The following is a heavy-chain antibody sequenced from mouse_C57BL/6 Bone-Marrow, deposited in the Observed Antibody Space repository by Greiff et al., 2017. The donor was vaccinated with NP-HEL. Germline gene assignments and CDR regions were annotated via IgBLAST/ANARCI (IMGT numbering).Heavy chain of an antibody. CDR2: INPGSGGT. V-gene: IGHV1-54*01. CDR1: GYAFTNYL. D-gene: IGHD4-1*01. Sequence: QVQLQQSGAELVRPGTSVKVSCKASGYAFTNYLIEWVKQRPGQGLEWIGVINPGSGGTNYNEKFKGKATLTADKSSSTAYMQLSSLTSEDSAVYFCARTELTGTRFDYWGQGTTLTVSS. CDR3: ARTELTGTRFDY. J-gene: IGHJ2*01.